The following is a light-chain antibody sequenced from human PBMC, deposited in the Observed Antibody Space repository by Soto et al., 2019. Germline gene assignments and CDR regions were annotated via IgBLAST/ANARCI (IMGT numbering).Light chain of an antibody. CDR3: QQYDVYST. V-gene: IGKV1-5*03. CDR1: RSISSW. CDR2: KAS. Sequence: DIQMTQSPSTLSASVGGTVTITCRASRSISSWLAWYQQKPGIAPKLLIYKASTLQSGVPSRFRGSGYGTDFTLTISRLQPDDSANYYCQQYDVYSTFGQGTKVEIK. J-gene: IGKJ1*01.